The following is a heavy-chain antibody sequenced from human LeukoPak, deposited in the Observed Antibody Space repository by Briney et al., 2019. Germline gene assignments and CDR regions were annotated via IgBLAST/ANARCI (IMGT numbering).Heavy chain of an antibody. Sequence: ASVKVSCKASGGTFSSYAISWVRQAPGQGLEWMGRIIPILGIANYAQKFQGRVTITADKSTSTAYMELSSLRSEDTAMYYCARAGGYDSSGYYYDYWGQGTLVTVSS. J-gene: IGHJ4*02. CDR2: IIPILGIA. CDR3: ARAGGYDSSGYYYDY. V-gene: IGHV1-69*04. D-gene: IGHD3-22*01. CDR1: GGTFSSYA.